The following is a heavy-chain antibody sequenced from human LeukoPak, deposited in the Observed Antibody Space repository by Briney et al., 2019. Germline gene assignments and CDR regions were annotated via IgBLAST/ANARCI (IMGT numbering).Heavy chain of an antibody. Sequence: GESLKISCKGSGYSFPSYWVGWVRQMPGKGLEWMGIIYPGDSDTRYSPSFQGQVTISADKSISTAYLQWSSLKASDTAMYYCARLVVATMIDYWGQGSLVTVSS. V-gene: IGHV5-51*01. J-gene: IGHJ4*02. CDR2: IYPGDSDT. D-gene: IGHD5-12*01. CDR3: ARLVVATMIDY. CDR1: GYSFPSYW.